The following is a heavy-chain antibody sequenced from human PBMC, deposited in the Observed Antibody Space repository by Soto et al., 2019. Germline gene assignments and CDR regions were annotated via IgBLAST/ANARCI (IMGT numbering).Heavy chain of an antibody. D-gene: IGHD3-22*01. CDR3: ARIRYDSSGRQISPFDY. CDR2: IDWDDDK. J-gene: IGHJ4*02. Sequence: GSGPTLVNPTQTLTLTCTFSGFSLSTSGMCVRWIRQPPGKALEWLALIDWDDDKYYSTSLKTRLTISKDTSKNQVVLTMTNMDPVDTATYYCARIRYDSSGRQISPFDYWGQGTLVTVSS. CDR1: GFSLSTSGMC. V-gene: IGHV2-70*01.